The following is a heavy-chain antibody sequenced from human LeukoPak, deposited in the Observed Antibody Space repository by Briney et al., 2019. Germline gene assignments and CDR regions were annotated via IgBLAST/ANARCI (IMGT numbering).Heavy chain of an antibody. CDR3: ARGDYYDSSGYYPLAY. CDR1: GYTFTSYA. D-gene: IGHD3-22*01. CDR2: INAGNGNT. J-gene: IGHJ4*02. Sequence: ASVKVSCKASGYTFTSYAMHWVRQAPGQRLEWMGWINAGNGNTKYSQEFQGRVTITRDTSASTAYMELSSLRSEDMAIYYCARGDYYDSSGYYPLAYWGQGTLVTVSS. V-gene: IGHV1-3*03.